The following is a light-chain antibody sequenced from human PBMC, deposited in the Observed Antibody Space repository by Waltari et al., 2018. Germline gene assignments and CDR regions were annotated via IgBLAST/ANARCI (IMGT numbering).Light chain of an antibody. J-gene: IGLJ2*01. Sequence: QSVLTQPPSVSGAPGQRVTISCPGSSSNIGAGYDVYWYHQLPGTAPKLLIYGNSNRPSGVPDRFSGSKSGTSASLAITGLQAEDEADYYCQSYDSSLAVFGGGTKLTVL. CDR1: SSNIGAGYD. V-gene: IGLV1-40*01. CDR3: QSYDSSLAV. CDR2: GNS.